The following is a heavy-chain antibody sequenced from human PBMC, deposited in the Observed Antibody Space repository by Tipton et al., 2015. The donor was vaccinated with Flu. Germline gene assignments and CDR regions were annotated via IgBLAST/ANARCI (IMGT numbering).Heavy chain of an antibody. Sequence: SLRLSCAASGFTFSSYSMNWVRQAPGKGLEWVSSISSSSSYIYYADSVKGRFTISRDNAKNSLYLQMNSLRAEDTAVYYCAKVLLSPLGSVFATYYFWTGDFDYWGQGTLVTVSS. J-gene: IGHJ4*02. D-gene: IGHD3-3*01. CDR2: ISSSSSYI. CDR1: GFTFSSYS. CDR3: AKVLLSPLGSVFATYYFWTGDFDY. V-gene: IGHV3-21*01.